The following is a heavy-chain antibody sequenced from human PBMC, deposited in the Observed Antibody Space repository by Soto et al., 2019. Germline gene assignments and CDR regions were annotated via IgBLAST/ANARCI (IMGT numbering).Heavy chain of an antibody. D-gene: IGHD2-8*02. CDR1: GASITGSSY. Sequence: SETLSLTCTVSGASITGSSYWSWVRQPAGKGLEWIGRFSLSGTTNYNPSLRSRVTMSADVSKNQFSLRLTSVTAADTALYYCARGLTPPGAPAWYYFDSWGQGTLVTVSS. J-gene: IGHJ4*02. CDR3: ARGLTPPGAPAWYYFDS. V-gene: IGHV4-4*07. CDR2: FSLSGTT.